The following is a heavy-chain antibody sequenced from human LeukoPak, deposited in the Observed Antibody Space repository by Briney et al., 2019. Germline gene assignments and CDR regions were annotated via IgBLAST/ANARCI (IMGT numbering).Heavy chain of an antibody. J-gene: IGHJ4*02. CDR3: HYYDSSGYYFLDPIDY. CDR2: ISGSGGST. Sequence: PGGSLRLSCAASGFTFSSYAMSWVRQAPGKGLEWVSAISGSGGSTYYADSVKGRFTISRDNSKNTLYLQMNSLRAEDTAVYYCHYYDSSGYYFLDPIDYWGQGTQVTVSS. V-gene: IGHV3-23*01. D-gene: IGHD3-22*01. CDR1: GFTFSSYA.